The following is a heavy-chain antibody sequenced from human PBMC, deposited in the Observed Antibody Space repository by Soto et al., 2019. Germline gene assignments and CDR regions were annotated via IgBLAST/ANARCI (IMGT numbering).Heavy chain of an antibody. D-gene: IGHD1-1*01. V-gene: IGHV1-18*01. Sequence: QVHLVQSGAEVKKPGASVKVSCKGSGYCFTTYGITWVRQAPGQGLEWMAWISAHNGNTNYAQKVQGRVTVTRDTSTSTAYMELRSLRYDDTAVYYCARGRYGDYWGQGALVPVSS. CDR3: ARGRYGDY. CDR2: ISAHNGNT. J-gene: IGHJ4*02. CDR1: GYCFTTYG.